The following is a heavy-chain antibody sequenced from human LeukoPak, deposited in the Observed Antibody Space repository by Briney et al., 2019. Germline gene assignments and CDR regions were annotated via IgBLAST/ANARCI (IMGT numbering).Heavy chain of an antibody. CDR1: GGSISSYY. Sequence: SETLSLTCTVSGGSISSYYWSWIRQPAGKGLEWIGRIYTSGSTNYNPSLKSRVTMSVDTSKNQFSLKLSSVTAADTAVYYCAGENLGYCSSTSCFLTWDYYYYMDVWGKGTTVTVSS. CDR3: AGENLGYCSSTSCFLTWDYYYYMDV. J-gene: IGHJ6*03. CDR2: IYTSGST. V-gene: IGHV4-4*07. D-gene: IGHD2-2*01.